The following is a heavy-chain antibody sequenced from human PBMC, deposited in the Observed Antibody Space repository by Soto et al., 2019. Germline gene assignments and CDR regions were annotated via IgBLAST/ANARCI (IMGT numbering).Heavy chain of an antibody. Sequence: GGSLRLSCAASGFTFSSYSMNWVRQAPGKGLEWVSSISSSSSYIYYADSVKGRFTISRDNAKNSLYLQMNSLRAEDTAVYYCARDNKYSSRHYYYYMDVWGKGTTVTVSS. CDR3: ARDNKYSSRHYYYYMDV. J-gene: IGHJ6*03. D-gene: IGHD6-6*01. V-gene: IGHV3-21*01. CDR2: ISSSSSYI. CDR1: GFTFSSYS.